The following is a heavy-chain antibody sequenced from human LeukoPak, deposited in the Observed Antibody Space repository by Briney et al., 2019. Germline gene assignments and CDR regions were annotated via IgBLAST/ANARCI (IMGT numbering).Heavy chain of an antibody. V-gene: IGHV4-4*02. D-gene: IGHD3-22*01. CDR2: IYYSGST. CDR3: ARDITPLNYYDSSGGFDY. CDR1: GGSISSSNW. J-gene: IGHJ4*02. Sequence: SGTLSLTCAVSGGSISSSNWWSWVRQPPGKGLEWIGYIYYSGSTNYNPSLKSRVTISVDTSKNQFSLQLNSVTPEDTAVYYCARDITPLNYYDSSGGFDYWGQGTLVTVSS.